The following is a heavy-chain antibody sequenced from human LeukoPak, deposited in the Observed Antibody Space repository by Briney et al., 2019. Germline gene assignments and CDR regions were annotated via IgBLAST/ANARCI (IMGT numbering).Heavy chain of an antibody. D-gene: IGHD2-2*01. J-gene: IGHJ4*02. V-gene: IGHV3-48*02. CDR3: ARDPNVVVVPAANRPLDY. Sequence: PGGSLRLSCAASGFTFSSYSMNWVRQAPGKGLEWVSYISSSSSTIYYADSVKGRFTISRDNAKNSLYLQMKSMRDEDTAVYYCARDPNVVVVPAANRPLDYWGQGTLVTVSS. CDR1: GFTFSSYS. CDR2: ISSSSSTI.